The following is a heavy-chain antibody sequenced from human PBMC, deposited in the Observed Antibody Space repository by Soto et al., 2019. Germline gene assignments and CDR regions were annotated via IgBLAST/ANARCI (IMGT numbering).Heavy chain of an antibody. Sequence: QVQLQESGPGLVKPSGTLSLTCSVSGGSIRSSSWWTWLRQSPGKGLEWIGEIYHAGSPNYNPSFQSRVTISADTSKNFFSLRRTSVTAADTAIYYCARASSFRGDFHVWGQGTAVTISS. D-gene: IGHD2-21*02. CDR2: IYHAGSP. V-gene: IGHV4-4*02. CDR3: ARASSFRGDFHV. J-gene: IGHJ3*01. CDR1: GGSIRSSSW.